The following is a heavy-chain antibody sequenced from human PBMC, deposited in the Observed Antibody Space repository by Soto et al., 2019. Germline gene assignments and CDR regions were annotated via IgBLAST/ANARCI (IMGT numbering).Heavy chain of an antibody. J-gene: IGHJ6*02. CDR1: GYSFTSYW. CDR2: IYPGDSDT. CDR3: ARLDSSSWNSYYYGMDV. Sequence: PGESLKISCKGSGYSFTSYWIGWVRQMPGKGLEWMGIIYPGDSDTRYSPSFQGQVTISADKSISTAYLQWSSLKASDTAMYYCARLDSSSWNSYYYGMDVWGQGTTVTVSS. V-gene: IGHV5-51*01. D-gene: IGHD6-6*01.